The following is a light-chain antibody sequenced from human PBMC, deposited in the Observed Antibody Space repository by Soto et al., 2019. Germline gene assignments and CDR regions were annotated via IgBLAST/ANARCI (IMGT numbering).Light chain of an antibody. J-gene: IGLJ1*01. CDR2: DVS. V-gene: IGLV2-14*01. CDR3: GSYASSSTLYV. CDR1: SSDVGGYNY. Sequence: QSALTQPASVSGSPGQSITISCTGTSSDVGGYNYVSWYQQHSGKAPKLMIYDVSNRPSGFSNRFSGSKSGNTASLTISGLQAEDEADYYCGSYASSSTLYVFGTGTKVTVL.